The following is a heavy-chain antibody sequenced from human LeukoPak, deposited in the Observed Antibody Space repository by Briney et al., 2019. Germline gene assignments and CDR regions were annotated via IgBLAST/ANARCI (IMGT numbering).Heavy chain of an antibody. Sequence: SETLSLTCTVSGGSINNNIHYWGWIRQPPGKGLERIGTIFYSGQTYYNPSLKSRVTISVDTSKNQFSLKLRSVTAADTAVYYCARDREQQLVRFYNAFDIWGQGTMVTVSS. CDR3: ARDREQQLVRFYNAFDI. CDR2: IFYSGQT. J-gene: IGHJ3*02. CDR1: GGSINNNIHY. D-gene: IGHD6-13*01. V-gene: IGHV4-39*07.